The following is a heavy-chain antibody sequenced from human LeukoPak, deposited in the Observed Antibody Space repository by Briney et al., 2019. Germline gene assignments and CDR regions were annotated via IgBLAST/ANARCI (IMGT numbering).Heavy chain of an antibody. CDR3: ASNPHRDGPLNC. D-gene: IGHD5-24*01. V-gene: IGHV4-34*01. Sequence: SETLSLTCAVYGGSFSTYYWSWIRQPPGRGLEWIGEINHSGTINYNPSLESRVTMSIDTSKNQLSLKLRSVTAADTAVYYCASNPHRDGPLNCWGQGTPVTVSS. CDR2: INHSGTI. CDR1: GGSFSTYY. J-gene: IGHJ4*02.